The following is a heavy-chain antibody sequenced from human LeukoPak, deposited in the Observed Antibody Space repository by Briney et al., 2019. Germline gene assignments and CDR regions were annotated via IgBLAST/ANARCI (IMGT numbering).Heavy chain of an antibody. V-gene: IGHV7-4-1*02. CDR1: GYSFTTYG. CDR3: ARTTAICSSTSCYRWGFDY. D-gene: IGHD2-2*02. J-gene: IGHJ4*02. Sequence: ASVKVSCKASGYSFTTYGMNWVRQAPGQGLEWMGWINTDTGNPTYAQGFTGRFVFSLDTSVSTAYLQISSLKAEDTAVYYCARTTAICSSTSCYRWGFDYWGQGTLVTVSS. CDR2: INTDTGNP.